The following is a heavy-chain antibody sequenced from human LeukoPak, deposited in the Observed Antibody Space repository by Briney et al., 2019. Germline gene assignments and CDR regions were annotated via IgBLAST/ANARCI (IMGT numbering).Heavy chain of an antibody. J-gene: IGHJ4*02. D-gene: IGHD3-22*01. CDR3: ARYQYANYDTLVY. CDR2: ISTYNGNT. CDR1: GYTFTSYY. V-gene: IGHV1-18*04. Sequence: GASVKVSCKASGYTFTSYYMHWVRQAPGQGLEWMGWISTYNGNTNYAQKFQGRVTMTTDTSTNTAYMELRSLRSDDTAVYYCARYQYANYDTLVYWGQGTLVTVSS.